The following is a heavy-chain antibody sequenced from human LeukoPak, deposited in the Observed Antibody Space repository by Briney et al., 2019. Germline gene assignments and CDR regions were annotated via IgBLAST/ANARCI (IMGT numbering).Heavy chain of an antibody. CDR3: AKGLPPIDSSSPDAFDI. V-gene: IGHV3-23*01. J-gene: IGHJ3*02. CDR2: ISGSGGST. D-gene: IGHD3-22*01. CDR1: GFTFSSYA. Sequence: GSLRLSCGASGFTFSSYAMSWVRQAPRKGLEWVPAISGSGGSTYYADSVKGRFTISRDNSKNTLYLQMNSLRAEDTAVYYCAKGLPPIDSSSPDAFDIWGQGTMVTVSS.